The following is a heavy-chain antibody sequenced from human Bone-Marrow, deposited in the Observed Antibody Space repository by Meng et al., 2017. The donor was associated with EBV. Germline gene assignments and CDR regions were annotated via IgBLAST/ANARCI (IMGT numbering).Heavy chain of an antibody. J-gene: IGHJ4*02. Sequence: QVQLRRSGVWGKKAGSSVKVSRRTSGGTLRSDDVSWVRQAPGQGVEWMGGLIPMVGAPHYAQKFQGRVTIIADESTSTHSMELNSLRSEDTAMYYCASESGRGFTPDYWGQGTLVTVSS. V-gene: IGHV1-69*01. CDR1: GGTLRSDD. D-gene: IGHD3-10*01. CDR2: LIPMVGAP. CDR3: ASESGRGFTPDY.